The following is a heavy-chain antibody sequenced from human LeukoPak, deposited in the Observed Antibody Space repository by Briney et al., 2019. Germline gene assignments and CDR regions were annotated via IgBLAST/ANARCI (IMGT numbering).Heavy chain of an antibody. Sequence: GESLKISCKGSGYKFSTYWIAWVRQMPGKGLEWMGINYPGDSDTRYSPSFQGQVTISADKSVNSAYLQWSSLKASDTAMYYCARPNITSYYDSRGYDAFDVWGQGTMVTVSS. D-gene: IGHD3-22*01. J-gene: IGHJ3*01. CDR2: NYPGDSDT. V-gene: IGHV5-51*01. CDR1: GYKFSTYW. CDR3: ARPNITSYYDSRGYDAFDV.